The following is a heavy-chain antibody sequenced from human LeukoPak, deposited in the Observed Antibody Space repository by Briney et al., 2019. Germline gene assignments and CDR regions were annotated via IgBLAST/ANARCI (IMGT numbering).Heavy chain of an antibody. V-gene: IGHV4-39*01. CDR3: ARVVPAGD. Sequence: PSETLSLTCTVSGGSISSSSYYWGWIRQPPGKGLEWIGNIYYSGSTYYNPSLKSRVTISVDTSKNQFSLKLSSVTAADTAVYYCARVVPAGDWGQGTLVTVSS. CDR1: GGSISSSSYY. D-gene: IGHD2-2*01. CDR2: IYYSGST. J-gene: IGHJ4*02.